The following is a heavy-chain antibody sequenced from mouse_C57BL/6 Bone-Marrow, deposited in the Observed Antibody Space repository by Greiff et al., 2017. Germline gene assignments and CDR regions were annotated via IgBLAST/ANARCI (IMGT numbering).Heavy chain of an antibody. D-gene: IGHD1-1*01. Sequence: VQLQQSGPVLVKPGASVKMSCKASGYTFTDYYMNWVKQSHGKSLEWIGVINPYNGGTSYNQKFKGKATLTVDKSSSTAYMELNSLTSEDSAVYYCARSRSTTVRYFDVWGTGTTVTVSS. CDR1: GYTFTDYY. CDR2: INPYNGGT. V-gene: IGHV1-19*01. CDR3: ARSRSTTVRYFDV. J-gene: IGHJ1*03.